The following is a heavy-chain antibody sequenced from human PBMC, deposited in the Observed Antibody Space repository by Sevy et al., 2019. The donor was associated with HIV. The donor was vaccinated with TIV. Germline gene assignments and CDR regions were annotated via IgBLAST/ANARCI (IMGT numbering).Heavy chain of an antibody. CDR3: ARHCGSTSYSHAFDI. D-gene: IGHD2-2*01. Sequence: SETLSLTCAVYGGSFSGYYWNWIRQPPGKGLEWIGEINHSGSTNYNPSLKSRVTISVDTSKNQFSLKLSSVTAADTAVYYCARHCGSTSYSHAFDIWGQGTMVTVSS. CDR2: INHSGST. V-gene: IGHV4-34*01. CDR1: GGSFSGYY. J-gene: IGHJ3*02.